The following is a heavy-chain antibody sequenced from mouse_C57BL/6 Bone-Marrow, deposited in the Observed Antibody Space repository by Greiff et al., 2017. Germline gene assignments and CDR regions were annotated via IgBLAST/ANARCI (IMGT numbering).Heavy chain of an antibody. CDR3: APGYFDY. CDR1: GYTFTSYW. Sequence: QVQLQQPGAELVMPGASVKLSCKASGYTFTSYWMHWVKQRPGQGLEWIGEIDPSDSYTNYNQKFKGKSTLTVDKSSSTAYMQLSSLTSEDSAVYYCAPGYFDYWGQGTTHTVSS. V-gene: IGHV1-69*01. CDR2: IDPSDSYT. J-gene: IGHJ2*01.